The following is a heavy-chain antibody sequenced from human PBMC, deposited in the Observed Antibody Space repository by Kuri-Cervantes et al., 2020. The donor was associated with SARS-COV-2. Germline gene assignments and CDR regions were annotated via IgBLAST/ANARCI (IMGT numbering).Heavy chain of an antibody. CDR2: INPNSGGT. V-gene: IGHV1-2*02. D-gene: IGHD5/OR15-5a*01. CDR1: GYTFTGYY. CDR3: ARVGFGVYEIDY. Sequence: ASVKVSCKASGYTFTGYYMHWVRQAPGQGLEWMGWINPNSGGTNYAQKFQGRVTMTGDTSISTAYMELSRLRSDDTAVYYCARVGFGVYEIDYWGQGTLVTVSS. J-gene: IGHJ4*02.